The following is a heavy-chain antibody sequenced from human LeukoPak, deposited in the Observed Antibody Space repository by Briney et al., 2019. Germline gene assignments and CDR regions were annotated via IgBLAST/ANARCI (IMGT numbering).Heavy chain of an antibody. D-gene: IGHD3-9*01. CDR1: GGSISSGGYY. J-gene: IGHJ4*02. V-gene: IGHV4-31*03. CDR3: AGLYFDSTYCFDY. Sequence: SETLSLTCTVSGGSISSGGYYWSWIRQHPGKGLEWIGYIYYSGSTYYNPSLKSRVTISVDTSKNQFSLKLSSVTAADTAVYYCAGLYFDSTYCFDYWGQGTLVTVSS. CDR2: IYYSGST.